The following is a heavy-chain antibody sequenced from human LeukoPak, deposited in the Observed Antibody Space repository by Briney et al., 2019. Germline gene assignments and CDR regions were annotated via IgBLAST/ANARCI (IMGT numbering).Heavy chain of an antibody. D-gene: IGHD2-21*01. J-gene: IGHJ4*02. CDR2: IYHSGST. V-gene: IGHV4-4*02. CDR1: GASISGSDW. CDR3: ARVVGNTNFDS. Sequence: PSGTLSLTCAVSGASISGSDWWTWVRQPPGKGLEWIEEIYHSGSTNYNPSLKSRVTLSVDKSKSHFSLKVTSVTAADTAVYYCARVVGNTNFDSWGQGALVTVSS.